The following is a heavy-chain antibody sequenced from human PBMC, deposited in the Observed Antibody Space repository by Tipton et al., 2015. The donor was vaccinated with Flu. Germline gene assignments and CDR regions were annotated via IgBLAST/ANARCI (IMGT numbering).Heavy chain of an antibody. CDR3: ARGYGLDY. D-gene: IGHD6-13*01. CDR1: GYSISSGYY. Sequence: TLSLTCAVSGYSISSGYYWGWVRQPPGKGLEWIGRIYTSGSTNYNPSLKSRVTISVDTSKDQFSLKLSPVTAADTAVYYCARGYGLDYWGQGTLVTVSS. V-gene: IGHV4-38-2*01. CDR2: IYTSGST. J-gene: IGHJ4*02.